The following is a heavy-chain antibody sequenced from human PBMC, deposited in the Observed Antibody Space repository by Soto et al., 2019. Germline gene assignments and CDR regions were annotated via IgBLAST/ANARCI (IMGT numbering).Heavy chain of an antibody. Sequence: GGSLRLSCAASGFTFSSYSMNWVRQAPGKGLEWVSYISSSSSTIYYADSVKGRFTISRDNAKNSLYLQMNSLRAEDTAVYYCASSGMTYYYGSGSYPDNAFDIWGQGTMVTVSS. CDR1: GFTFSSYS. D-gene: IGHD3-10*01. V-gene: IGHV3-48*01. J-gene: IGHJ3*02. CDR3: ASSGMTYYYGSGSYPDNAFDI. CDR2: ISSSSSTI.